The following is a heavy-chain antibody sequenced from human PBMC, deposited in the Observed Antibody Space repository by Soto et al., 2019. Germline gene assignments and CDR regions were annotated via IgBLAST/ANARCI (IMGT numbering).Heavy chain of an antibody. Sequence: ASVKVSCKASGYTFTSYAMHWVRQAPGQRLEWMGWINAGNGNTKYSQKYQGRVTITRDTSASTAYMELSRLRSEDTAVYYCARVIFVGSGGSCRLDPWGQGTLVTVSS. J-gene: IGHJ5*02. D-gene: IGHD2-15*01. CDR2: INAGNGNT. CDR3: ARVIFVGSGGSCRLDP. V-gene: IGHV1-3*01. CDR1: GYTFTSYA.